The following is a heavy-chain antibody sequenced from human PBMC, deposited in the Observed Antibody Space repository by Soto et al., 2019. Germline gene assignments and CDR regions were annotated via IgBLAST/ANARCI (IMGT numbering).Heavy chain of an antibody. CDR1: GDSISIGGYS. Sequence: SETRSLTCAFSGDSISIGGYSWSWIRQPPVKGRGWIGYIYHIGSTXXSASPKSXXTISLDRSKSXFSLKXVSVTAAATAVYYCARFYGDYYNWFDTWGQGALVTVS. J-gene: IGHJ5*02. V-gene: IGHV4-30-2*01. D-gene: IGHD4-17*01. CDR2: IYHIGST. CDR3: ARFYGDYYNWFDT.